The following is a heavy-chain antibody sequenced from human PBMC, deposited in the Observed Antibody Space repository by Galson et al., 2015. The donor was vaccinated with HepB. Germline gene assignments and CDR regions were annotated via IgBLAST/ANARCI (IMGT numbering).Heavy chain of an antibody. CDR1: GGSISTNNKY. CDR3: ARDGSAAVAGDAFDV. V-gene: IGHV4-39*07. D-gene: IGHD6-19*01. Sequence: ETLSLTCSVSGGSISTNNKYWGWIRQPPGKGLEWIGSVYFRGSTYYNPSLKSRVTISADTSTNQFSLKVSSVTAADTAVYYCARDGSAAVAGDAFDVWGQGTMVTVSS. CDR2: VYFRGST. J-gene: IGHJ3*01.